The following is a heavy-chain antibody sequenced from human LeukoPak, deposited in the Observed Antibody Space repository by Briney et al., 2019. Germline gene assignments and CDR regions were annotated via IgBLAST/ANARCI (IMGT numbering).Heavy chain of an antibody. CDR2: ISYDGSNK. Sequence: PGRSLRLSCAASGFTFSSYGMHWVRQAPGKGLEWVAVISYDGSNKYYADSVKDRFTISRDNSKNTLYLQMNSLRAEDTAVYYCAKGPSAYYYDSSYWGQGTLVTVSS. D-gene: IGHD3-22*01. CDR3: AKGPSAYYYDSSY. J-gene: IGHJ4*02. V-gene: IGHV3-30*18. CDR1: GFTFSSYG.